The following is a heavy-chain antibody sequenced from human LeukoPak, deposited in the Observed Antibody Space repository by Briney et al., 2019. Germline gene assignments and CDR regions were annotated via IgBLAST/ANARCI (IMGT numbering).Heavy chain of an antibody. Sequence: SETLSLTCTVSGGSISSGSYYWNWIRQPAGKELEWIGRIYTSGSTNYTPSLKSRVTISIDTSKNQFSLKLSSVTAADTAVYYCARDTGDYWGQETLVTVSS. D-gene: IGHD4-17*01. CDR2: IYTSGST. CDR3: ARDTGDY. CDR1: GGSISSGSYY. J-gene: IGHJ4*02. V-gene: IGHV4-61*02.